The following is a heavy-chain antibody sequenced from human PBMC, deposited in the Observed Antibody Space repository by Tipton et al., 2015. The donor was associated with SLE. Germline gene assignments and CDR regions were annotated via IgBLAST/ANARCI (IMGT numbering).Heavy chain of an antibody. J-gene: IGHJ4*02. D-gene: IGHD3-10*01. CDR2: ISGYNGAT. V-gene: IGHV1-18*01. CDR1: GYTFTSYG. CDR3: AREGRGAGYECAYLDS. Sequence: QVQLVQSGGEVKQPGASVKVSCKASGYTFTSYGISWVRQAPGQGLEWMGWISGYNGATRYPQNDQGRVTMTTDTSTTTVYLEVRSLTSDDTAVYYCAREGRGAGYECAYLDSWVQGTPVTSSS.